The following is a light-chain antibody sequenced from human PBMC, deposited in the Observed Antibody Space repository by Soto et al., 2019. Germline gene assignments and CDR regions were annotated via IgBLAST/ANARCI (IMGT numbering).Light chain of an antibody. CDR1: QDISNF. V-gene: IGKV1-17*03. CDR3: LQHKSYPRT. J-gene: IGKJ1*01. CDR2: SAN. Sequence: DIQLTQSPSDMAASSLERXTIXWRASQDISNFLVWFQQRPGKVPKRLMYSANRLESGVPSRFSGSGSGTEFTLTISSLQPEDFATYYCLQHKSYPRTFGQGTKVDIK.